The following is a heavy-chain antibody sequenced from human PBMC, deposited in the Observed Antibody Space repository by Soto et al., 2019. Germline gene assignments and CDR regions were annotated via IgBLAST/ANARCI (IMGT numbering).Heavy chain of an antibody. V-gene: IGHV4-59*08. CDR1: GGSISSYY. CDR3: ARRRRGSYYYYGMDV. CDR2: IYYSGST. Sequence: QVQLQESGPGLVKPSETLSLTCTVSGGSISSYYWSWIRQPPGKGLEWIGYIYYSGSTNYNPSLKSRVTIXEDXSXIQFSLKLSSVTAADTAVYYCARRRRGSYYYYGMDVWGQGTTVTVSS. D-gene: IGHD6-25*01. J-gene: IGHJ6*02.